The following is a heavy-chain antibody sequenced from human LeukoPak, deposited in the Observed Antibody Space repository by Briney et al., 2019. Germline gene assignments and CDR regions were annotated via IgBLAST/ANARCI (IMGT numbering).Heavy chain of an antibody. CDR2: IESDASNT. D-gene: IGHD1-26*01. CDR1: GFAFGSHW. V-gene: IGHV3-74*01. J-gene: IGHJ4*02. Sequence: GGSLRLSCAASGFAFGSHWMHWVRQAPGKGLVWVARIESDASNTRYADSVKGRFTISRDNDNKTLYLQMHSLRAAATAVYYCTRDGSGSRIPFDYWGQGTLVTVSS. CDR3: TRDGSGSRIPFDY.